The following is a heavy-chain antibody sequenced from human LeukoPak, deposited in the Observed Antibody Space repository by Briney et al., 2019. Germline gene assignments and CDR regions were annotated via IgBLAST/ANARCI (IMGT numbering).Heavy chain of an antibody. CDR1: GSTLSNYW. V-gene: IGHV3-7*03. J-gene: IGHJ4*02. CDR3: ATMASNVFEY. Sequence: GGSLRLSCEASGSTLSNYWITWVRHAPGKGLEWVANIKPDGREKYYMRSVKGRFTISRDSAKNSFYLQMNSLRAEDTAVYYCATMASNVFEYWGQGTLVTVSS. CDR2: IKPDGREK. D-gene: IGHD5-24*01.